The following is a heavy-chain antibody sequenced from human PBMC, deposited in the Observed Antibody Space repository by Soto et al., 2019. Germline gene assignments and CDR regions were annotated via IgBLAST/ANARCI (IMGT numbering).Heavy chain of an antibody. D-gene: IGHD3-9*01. CDR2: IYWDDDK. Sequence: QITLKESGPTLVKPTQTLTLTCTFSGFSLSTSGVGVGWIRQPPGKALEWLALIYWDDDKRYSPSLKSRLTITKDTSKNQVVLTMTNMDPVDTATYYCAHSDSPALQLRYFDWLPNYFDYWGQGTLVTVSS. V-gene: IGHV2-5*02. CDR3: AHSDSPALQLRYFDWLPNYFDY. J-gene: IGHJ4*02. CDR1: GFSLSTSGVG.